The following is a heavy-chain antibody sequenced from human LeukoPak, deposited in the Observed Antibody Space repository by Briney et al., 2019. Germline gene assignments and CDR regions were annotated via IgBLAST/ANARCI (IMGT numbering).Heavy chain of an antibody. Sequence: GGSLRLSCAASGFTFSSHGMQWVRQAPGKGLEWVALIWYDGSKTNYVDSVMGRFTISRDSSKNTLYLQMDNLTVEDTAVYFCAKDLSYGSLWFDPWGQGTLVTVSS. J-gene: IGHJ5*02. CDR1: GFTFSSHG. D-gene: IGHD3-10*01. V-gene: IGHV3-33*06. CDR2: IWYDGSKT. CDR3: AKDLSYGSLWFDP.